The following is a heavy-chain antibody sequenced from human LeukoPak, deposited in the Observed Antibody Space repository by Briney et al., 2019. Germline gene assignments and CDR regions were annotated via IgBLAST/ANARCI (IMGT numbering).Heavy chain of an antibody. V-gene: IGHV4-38-2*01. CDR3: ARQPDSSAWYRGLAPPSFDP. CDR2: IFHSGNT. CDR1: GYSISSGYY. Sequence: PSETLSLTCAVSGYSISSGYYWGWIRQPPGKGLDWIGTIFHSGNTYYNPSLKSRVTISVHTSKNQFSLKLSSVTAADTAVYYCARQPDSSAWYRGLAPPSFDPWGQGTLVTVSS. J-gene: IGHJ5*02. D-gene: IGHD6-19*01.